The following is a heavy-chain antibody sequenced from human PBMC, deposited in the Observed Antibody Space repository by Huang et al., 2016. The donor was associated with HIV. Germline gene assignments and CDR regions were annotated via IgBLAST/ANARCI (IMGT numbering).Heavy chain of an antibody. J-gene: IGHJ5*02. CDR3: ARSGGAYTDNWLDH. D-gene: IGHD3-16*01. CDR2: INPGDNSK. V-gene: IGHV1-46*01. Sequence: VQLVQSGDAEKNPGASVKVSCKASCYTFSSNYIQWVRQAPGLGFECMGLINPGDNSKTFAPKFRGRLTMTRDTSTRTVDMELNRLTSHDTAVYYCARSGGAYTDNWLDHWGQGTLVTVSS. CDR1: CYTFSSNY.